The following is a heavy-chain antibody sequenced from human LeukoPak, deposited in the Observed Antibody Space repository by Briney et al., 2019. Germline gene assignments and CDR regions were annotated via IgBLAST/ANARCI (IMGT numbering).Heavy chain of an antibody. CDR2: IGGSGSPI. CDR3: ARGTFYFDY. V-gene: IGHV3-48*03. J-gene: IGHJ4*02. Sequence: PGGSLRLSCAASGFTFSSYEMNWVRQAPGKGLEWVSYIGGSGSPIYYADSVNGRFTISRDNAKNSLYLQMNSLRAEGTAVYYCARGTFYFDYWGQGTLVTVSS. D-gene: IGHD2/OR15-2a*01. CDR1: GFTFSSYE.